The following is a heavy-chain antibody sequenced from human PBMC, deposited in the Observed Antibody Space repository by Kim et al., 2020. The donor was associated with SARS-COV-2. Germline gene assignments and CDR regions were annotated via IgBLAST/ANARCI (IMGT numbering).Heavy chain of an antibody. CDR1: GFTFSNAW. D-gene: IGHD3-16*02. CDR3: TTEYYDYVWGSYQPRGY. Sequence: GGSLRLSCAASGFTFSNAWMSWVRQAPGKGLEWVGRIKSKTDGGTTDYAAPVKGRFTISRDDSKNTLYLQMNSLKTEDTAVYYCTTEYYDYVWGSYQPRGYWGQGTLVTVSS. CDR2: IKSKTDGGTT. J-gene: IGHJ4*02. V-gene: IGHV3-15*01.